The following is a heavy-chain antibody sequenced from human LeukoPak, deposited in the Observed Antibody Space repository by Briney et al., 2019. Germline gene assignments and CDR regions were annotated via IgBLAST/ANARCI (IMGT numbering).Heavy chain of an antibody. J-gene: IGHJ4*02. D-gene: IGHD3-22*01. V-gene: IGHV4-4*07. CDR3: ARGSYHYDSSGYDDFDY. CDR2: IYTSGST. CDR1: GGSIISYY. Sequence: SESLSLTSTVSGGSIISYYWSWIRPPAERGLEWIGRIYTSGSTNYNPSLKSRVTMSVDTSKNQFSLKLSSVSAADTAVYYCARGSYHYDSSGYDDFDYWGQGTLVTVSS.